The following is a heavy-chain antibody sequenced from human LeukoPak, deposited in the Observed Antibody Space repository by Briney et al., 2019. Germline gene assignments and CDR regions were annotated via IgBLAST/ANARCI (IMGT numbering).Heavy chain of an antibody. CDR1: GFSLSGYW. Sequence: PGGSLRLSCAASGFSLSGYWMTWVRQAPGKGLEWVARLHADGVEQNYVDSVTGRFTMSRDNAKNSLDLQMNSLRVEDTAAYYCARGGYSFDYLGQGTLVAVSS. D-gene: IGHD5-18*01. CDR3: ARGGYSFDY. CDR2: LHADGVEQ. J-gene: IGHJ4*02. V-gene: IGHV3-7*01.